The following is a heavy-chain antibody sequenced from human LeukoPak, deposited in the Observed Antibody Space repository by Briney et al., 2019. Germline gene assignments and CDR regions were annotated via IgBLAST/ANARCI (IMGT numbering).Heavy chain of an antibody. V-gene: IGHV4-4*02. CDR2: IYHSGST. CDR1: GGSISSSNW. CDR3: ARESETTLGGYYYGMDV. Sequence: SETLSLTCAVSGGSISSSNWWSWVRQPPGKGLEWIGEIYHSGSTNYNPSLKSRVTISVDKSKNQFSLKLSSVTAADTAVYYCARESETTLGGYYYGMDVWGQGTTVTVSS. D-gene: IGHD3-16*01. J-gene: IGHJ6*02.